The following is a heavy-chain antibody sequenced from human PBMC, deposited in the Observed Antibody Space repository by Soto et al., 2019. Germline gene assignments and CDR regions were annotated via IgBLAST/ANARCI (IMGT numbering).Heavy chain of an antibody. CDR3: AREKIVATISPRYYYMDV. D-gene: IGHD5-12*01. Sequence: GASVKVCCKASGYTFTGYYMHWVRQAPGQGLEWMGWINPNSGGTNYAQKFQGWVTMTRDTSISTAYMELSRLRSDDTAVYYCAREKIVATISPRYYYMDVWGKGTTVTVSS. CDR1: GYTFTGYY. V-gene: IGHV1-2*04. J-gene: IGHJ6*03. CDR2: INPNSGGT.